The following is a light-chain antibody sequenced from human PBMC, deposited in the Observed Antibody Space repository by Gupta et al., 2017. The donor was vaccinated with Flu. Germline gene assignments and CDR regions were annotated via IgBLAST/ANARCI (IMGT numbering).Light chain of an antibody. CDR3: QQYGSSWT. J-gene: IGKJ1*01. Sequence: PGALSLSPGERATLACRASQSVSSSYLAWYQQKPGQAPRLLIYGASSRATGIPDRFSGSGSGTDFTLTISRLEPEDFAVYYCQQYGSSWTFGQGTKVEIK. CDR1: QSVSSSY. CDR2: GAS. V-gene: IGKV3-20*01.